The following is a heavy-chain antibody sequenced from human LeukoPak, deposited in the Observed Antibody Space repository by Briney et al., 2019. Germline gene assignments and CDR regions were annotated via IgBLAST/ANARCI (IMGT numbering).Heavy chain of an antibody. CDR3: AKRGVVIRVILVGFHKEAYYFDS. Sequence: GGSLRLSCAVSGITLSNYGMSWVRQAPGKGLEWVAGISDSGGRTNYADSVKGRFTISRDNPKNTLYQQMNSLRAEDTAVYFCAKRGVVIRVILVGFHKEAYYFDSWGQGALVTVS. V-gene: IGHV3-23*01. D-gene: IGHD3-22*01. J-gene: IGHJ4*02. CDR2: ISDSGGRT. CDR1: GITLSNYG.